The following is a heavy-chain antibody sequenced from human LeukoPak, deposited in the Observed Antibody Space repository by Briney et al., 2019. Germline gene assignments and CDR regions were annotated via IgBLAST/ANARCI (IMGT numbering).Heavy chain of an antibody. CDR2: INWNGGST. Sequence: PGGSLRLSCAASGFTFDDYGMSWVRQAPGKGLEWVSGINWNGGSTGYADSVKGRFTISRDNAKNSLYLQMNSLRAEDTALYYCARVSLSGGYSSGWYYFDYWGQGTLVTVSS. V-gene: IGHV3-20*04. J-gene: IGHJ4*02. CDR3: ARVSLSGGYSSGWYYFDY. CDR1: GFTFDDYG. D-gene: IGHD6-19*01.